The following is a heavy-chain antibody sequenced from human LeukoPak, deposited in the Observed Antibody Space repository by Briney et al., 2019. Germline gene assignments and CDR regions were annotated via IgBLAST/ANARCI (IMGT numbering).Heavy chain of an antibody. CDR2: IFYSGTT. D-gene: IGHD3-22*01. Sequence: SQTLSLTCSVSGDSITSGEYYWSWIRQPPGKGLDWIVYIFYSGTTYYSPSLKSRVTMSVDTSKNQFSLRLSSVTAADTAVYYCAREVRSGFYLGFDSWGQGILVTVSS. V-gene: IGHV4-30-4*01. CDR1: GDSITSGEYY. CDR3: AREVRSGFYLGFDS. J-gene: IGHJ4*02.